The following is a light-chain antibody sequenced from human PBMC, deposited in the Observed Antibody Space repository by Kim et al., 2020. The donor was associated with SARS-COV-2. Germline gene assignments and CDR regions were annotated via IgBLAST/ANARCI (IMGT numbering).Light chain of an antibody. CDR2: GAS. CDR1: QSVSGSK. V-gene: IGKV3-20*01. CDR3: QQYSSSPRT. Sequence: EIVLTQSPGTLSLSPGERATLSCRASQSVSGSKLVWYQQKPGQAPRLLIYGASSRATGIPDRFSGSGSGTDFTLTISRLEPEDVAVYYCQQYSSSPRTFGQGTKLDI. J-gene: IGKJ2*01.